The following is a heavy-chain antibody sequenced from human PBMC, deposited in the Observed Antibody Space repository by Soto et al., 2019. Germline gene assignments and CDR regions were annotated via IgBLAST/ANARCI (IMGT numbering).Heavy chain of an antibody. Sequence: EASVKVSCKASGYTFTSYGISWVRQAPGQGLEWMGWISAYNGNTNYAQKLQGRVTMTTDTSTSTAYMELRSLRSDDTAVYYCARFGEWLSTDIPYYYYYYGMDVWGQGTTVTVSS. CDR1: GYTFTSYG. CDR2: ISAYNGNT. CDR3: ARFGEWLSTDIPYYYYYYGMDV. J-gene: IGHJ6*02. V-gene: IGHV1-18*01. D-gene: IGHD3-3*01.